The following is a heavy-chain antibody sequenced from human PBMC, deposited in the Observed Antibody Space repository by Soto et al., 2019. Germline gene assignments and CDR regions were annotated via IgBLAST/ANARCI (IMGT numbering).Heavy chain of an antibody. D-gene: IGHD2-15*01. J-gene: IGHJ4*02. V-gene: IGHV1-69*01. Sequence: QVHLVQSGAEVKKPGSSVKVSCKASGGTFSSYAINWVRQAPGQGLEWMGGIIPIFGTTNYAQKFKGRVTITADESTSTAYMELSSLRSEDTALYYCARGYCSGGSCYAEQPYYYFDYWGQGTLVTVSS. CDR1: GGTFSSYA. CDR2: IIPIFGTT. CDR3: ARGYCSGGSCYAEQPYYYFDY.